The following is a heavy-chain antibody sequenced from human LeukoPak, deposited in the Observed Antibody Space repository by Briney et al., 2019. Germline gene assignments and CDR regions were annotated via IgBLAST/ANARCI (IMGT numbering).Heavy chain of an antibody. V-gene: IGHV3-23*01. CDR3: AKGPPGYSSSWHNPLDS. D-gene: IGHD6-13*01. J-gene: IGHJ4*02. CDR2: ISGSGGST. Sequence: GGSLRLSCAASGFTFSSYAMSWVRQAPGKGLEWVSAISGSGGSTYYADSVKGRFTISRDNSKNTLYLQMNSLRAEDTAVYSWAKGPPGYSSSWHNPLDSGGQGTLVPVPS. CDR1: GFTFSSYA.